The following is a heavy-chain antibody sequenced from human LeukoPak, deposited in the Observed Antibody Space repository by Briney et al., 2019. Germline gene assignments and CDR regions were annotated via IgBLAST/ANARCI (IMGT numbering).Heavy chain of an antibody. CDR1: GGSISSSSYY. V-gene: IGHV4-39*07. CDR3: ATLGIAAGWFDP. CDR2: VYYSGST. J-gene: IGHJ5*02. Sequence: SETLSLTCTVSGGSISSSSYYWGWIRQPPGKGLEWIGSVYYSGSTYYNPSLKSRVTISVDTSKNQFSLKLSSVTAADTAVYYCATLGIAAGWFDPWGQGTLVTVSS. D-gene: IGHD6-13*01.